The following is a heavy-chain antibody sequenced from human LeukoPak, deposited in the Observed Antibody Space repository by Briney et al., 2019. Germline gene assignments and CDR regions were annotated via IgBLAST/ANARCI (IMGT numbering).Heavy chain of an antibody. CDR2: IVVGSGNT. CDR3: AARYCSSTSCLLGGYAFDI. V-gene: IGHV1-58*01. Sequence: SVKVSCKASGFTFTSSAVQWVRQARGQRLEWIGWIVVGSGNTNYAQKFQERVTITRDMSTSTAYMELSSLRSEDTAVYYCAARYCSSTSCLLGGYAFDIWGQGTLVTVSS. CDR1: GFTFTSSA. J-gene: IGHJ3*02. D-gene: IGHD2-2*01.